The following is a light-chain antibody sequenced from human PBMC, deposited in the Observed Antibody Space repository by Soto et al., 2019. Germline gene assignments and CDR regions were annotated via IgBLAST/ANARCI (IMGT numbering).Light chain of an antibody. CDR1: QSVTNY. CDR2: DAS. J-gene: IGKJ1*01. Sequence: PGEGATLTCRASQSVTNYIAWYQQRPGQAPRLLIYDASNRATGVPARFSGSRSGTDFTLTISDLEPADFGLYYCQQRLNWPPGFGQGTKVDIK. CDR3: QQRLNWPPG. V-gene: IGKV3-11*01.